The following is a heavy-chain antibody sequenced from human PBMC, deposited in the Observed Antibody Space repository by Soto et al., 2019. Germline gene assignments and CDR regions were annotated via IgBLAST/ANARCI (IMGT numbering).Heavy chain of an antibody. D-gene: IGHD1-26*01. CDR1: GYTFTSYD. CDR3: ASGPHSGSYLGYYYYGMDV. Sequence: ASVKVSCKASGYTFTSYDINWVRQATGQGLEWMGWMNPNSGNTGYAQKFQGRVTMTRNTSISTAYMELSSLRSEDTAVYYCASGPHSGSYLGYYYYGMDVWGQGTTVTVSS. V-gene: IGHV1-8*01. J-gene: IGHJ6*02. CDR2: MNPNSGNT.